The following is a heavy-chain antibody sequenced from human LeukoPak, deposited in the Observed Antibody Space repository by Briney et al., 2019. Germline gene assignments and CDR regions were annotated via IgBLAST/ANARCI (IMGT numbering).Heavy chain of an antibody. J-gene: IGHJ3*02. CDR1: GYSLTSYW. Sequence: GESLKISCKGSGYSLTSYWIGWVRPRPGKGLEWKGIIYPGDSDTRYSPSFQGQVTISADKSISTAYLKWSSLKASDTAMYYCARRELTGDAFDIWGQGTMVTVSS. CDR3: ARRELTGDAFDI. V-gene: IGHV5-51*01. D-gene: IGHD7-27*01. CDR2: IYPGDSDT.